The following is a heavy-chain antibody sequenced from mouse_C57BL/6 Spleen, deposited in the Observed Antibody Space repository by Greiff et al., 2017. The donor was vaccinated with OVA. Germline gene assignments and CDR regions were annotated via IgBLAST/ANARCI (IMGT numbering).Heavy chain of an antibody. Sequence: EVQLQQSGPELVKPGASVKISCKASGYTFTDYYMNWVKQSHGKSLEWIGDINPNNGGTSYNQKFKGKATLTVDKSSSTAYMELRSLTSEDSAVYYCARRRSPTFYFDYWGQGTTLTVSS. J-gene: IGHJ2*01. CDR3: ARRRSPTFYFDY. CDR2: INPNNGGT. V-gene: IGHV1-26*01. D-gene: IGHD4-1*02. CDR1: GYTFTDYY.